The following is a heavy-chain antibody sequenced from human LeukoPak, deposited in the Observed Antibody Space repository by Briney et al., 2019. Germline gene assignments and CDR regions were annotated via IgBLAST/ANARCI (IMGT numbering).Heavy chain of an antibody. CDR2: IHYSGST. CDR1: GGSISSYY. V-gene: IGHV4-59*01. Sequence: SETLSLTCAVSGGSISSYYWSWIRQPPGKGLEWIGYIHYSGSTNYSPSLRSRVTISVDTSKNQFSLKLSSVTAADTAVYYCARVAAAAPNWFDPWGQGTLVTVSS. D-gene: IGHD6-13*01. CDR3: ARVAAAAPNWFDP. J-gene: IGHJ5*02.